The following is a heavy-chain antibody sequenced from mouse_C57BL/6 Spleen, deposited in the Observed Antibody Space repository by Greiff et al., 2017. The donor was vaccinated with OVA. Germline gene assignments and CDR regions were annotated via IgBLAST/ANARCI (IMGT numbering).Heavy chain of an antibody. V-gene: IGHV1-52*01. Sequence: QVHVKQPGAELVRPGSSVKLSCKASGYTFTSYWMHWVKQRPIQGLEWIGNIDPSDSETHYNQKFKDKATLTVDKSSSTAYMQLSSLTSEDSAVYYCARRRFDYWGQGTTLTVSS. CDR3: ARRRFDY. CDR2: IDPSDSET. CDR1: GYTFTSYW. J-gene: IGHJ2*01.